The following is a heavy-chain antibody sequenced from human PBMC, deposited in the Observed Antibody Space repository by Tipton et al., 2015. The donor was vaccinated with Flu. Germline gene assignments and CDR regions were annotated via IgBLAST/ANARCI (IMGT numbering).Heavy chain of an antibody. Sequence: SLRLSCAASGFSFDDYAMQWVRQAPGKGLEWVSGISWNSGTIVYADSVKGRFIISRDNAKHSLYLQMNSLRAEDTAVYYCATLTGDDYWGRGTLVTVSS. CDR2: ISWNSGTI. J-gene: IGHJ4*02. CDR3: ATLTGDDY. CDR1: GFSFDDYA. D-gene: IGHD7-27*01. V-gene: IGHV3-9*01.